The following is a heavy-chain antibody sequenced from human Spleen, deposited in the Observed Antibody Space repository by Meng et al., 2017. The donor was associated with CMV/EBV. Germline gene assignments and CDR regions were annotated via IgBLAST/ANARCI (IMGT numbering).Heavy chain of an antibody. D-gene: IGHD3-10*01. J-gene: IGHJ5*02. CDR3: AREATVETRADR. CDR2: IYHSGSA. Sequence: SETLSLTCTVSGGSINTGDYYWTWVRQPPGKGLEWIGYIYHSGSAYYTPSLKSRATISIDTSSNQFSLKLTSVTAADTAIYFCAREATVETRADRWGQGTLVTVSS. V-gene: IGHV4-30-4*08. CDR1: GGSINTGDYY.